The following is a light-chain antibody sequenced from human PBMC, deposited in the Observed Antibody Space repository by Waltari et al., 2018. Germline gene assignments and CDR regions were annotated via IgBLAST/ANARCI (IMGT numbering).Light chain of an antibody. CDR3: SSYTDSTTVV. V-gene: IGLV2-14*01. CDR1: PTDIRTYDY. Sequence: QSALTQPASVSGSPGQSLTIPCSGSPTDIRTYDYLSWYQQYPGKAPKLILYQVTIRPSGVSNRFSGSKSGNTASLTISGLQTDDEAIYYCSSYTDSTTVVFGGGTVVTVL. CDR2: QVT. J-gene: IGLJ2*01.